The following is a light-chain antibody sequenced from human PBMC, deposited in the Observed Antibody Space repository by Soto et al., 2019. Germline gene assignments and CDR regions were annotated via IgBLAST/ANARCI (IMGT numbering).Light chain of an antibody. CDR1: QSISSW. Sequence: DIQMTQSPSTLSASVGDRVTITCRASQSISSWLAWYQQKPGKAPKVLIFDASSLESGVPSRFSGSGSGTQFTLTINYMQPDDFATYYCQECSSYSYTFGKVTMLVIK. CDR2: DAS. V-gene: IGKV1-5*01. J-gene: IGKJ2*01. CDR3: QECSSYSYT.